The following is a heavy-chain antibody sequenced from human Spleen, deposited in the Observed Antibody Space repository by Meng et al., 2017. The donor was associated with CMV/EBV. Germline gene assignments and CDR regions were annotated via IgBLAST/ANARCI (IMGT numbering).Heavy chain of an antibody. Sequence: GESLKISCAASGFTFSDYYMNWVRQAPGKGLEWVSSISSSSTIYYADSVKGRFTISRDNAKNSLYLQMNSLRAEDTAVYYCARGYEVMDVWGQGTTVTVSS. V-gene: IGHV3-69-1*01. CDR3: ARGYEVMDV. CDR2: ISSSSTI. CDR1: GFTFSDYY. J-gene: IGHJ6*02. D-gene: IGHD2-15*01.